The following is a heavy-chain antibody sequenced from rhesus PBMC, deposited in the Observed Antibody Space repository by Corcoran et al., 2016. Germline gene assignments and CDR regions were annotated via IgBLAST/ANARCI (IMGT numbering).Heavy chain of an antibody. CDR3: ARDSITGTTRYGLDS. J-gene: IGHJ6*01. Sequence: EVQLVESGGGLAKSGGSLRLSCAASGFSFSDYYMYWVRQAPGKGLEWVSGISYTGGSTYYEDSVKGRLTIARENAKNTLYLQMDSLRAEDTAVYYCARDSITGTTRYGLDSWGQGVVVTVSS. D-gene: IGHD1-26*01. CDR2: ISYTGGST. CDR1: GFSFSDYY. V-gene: IGHV3S18*01.